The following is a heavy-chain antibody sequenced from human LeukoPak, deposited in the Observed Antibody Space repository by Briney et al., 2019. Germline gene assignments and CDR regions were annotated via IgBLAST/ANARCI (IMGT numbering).Heavy chain of an antibody. Sequence: PSETLSLTCTVSGGSITSSSYYWSWIRQPPGKGLEWIGEINHSGSTNYNPSLKSRVTISVDTSKNQFSLKLSSVTAADTAVYYCARYSSGWYYYFDYWGQGTLVTVSS. D-gene: IGHD6-19*01. CDR1: GGSITSSSYY. CDR3: ARYSSGWYYYFDY. CDR2: INHSGST. J-gene: IGHJ4*02. V-gene: IGHV4-39*07.